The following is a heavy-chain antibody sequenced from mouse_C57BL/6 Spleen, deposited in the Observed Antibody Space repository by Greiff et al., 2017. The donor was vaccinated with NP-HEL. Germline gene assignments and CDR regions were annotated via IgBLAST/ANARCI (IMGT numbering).Heavy chain of an antibody. V-gene: IGHV1-15*01. Sequence: QVQLQQSGAELVRPGASVTLSCKASGYTFTDYEMHWVKQTPVHGLEWIGAIDPETGGTAYNQKFKGKAILTADKSSSTAYMELRSLTSEDSAVYYCTRSGTTFMDYWGQGTSVTVSS. CDR2: IDPETGGT. J-gene: IGHJ4*01. CDR1: GYTFTDYE. D-gene: IGHD5-5*01. CDR3: TRSGTTFMDY.